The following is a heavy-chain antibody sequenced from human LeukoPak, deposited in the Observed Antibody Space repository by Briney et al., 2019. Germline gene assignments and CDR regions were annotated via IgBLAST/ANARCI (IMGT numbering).Heavy chain of an antibody. CDR1: GFTFSSYA. J-gene: IGHJ4*02. V-gene: IGHV3-23*01. D-gene: IGHD3-10*01. CDR2: IIGSAVNT. Sequence: GGSLRLSCAASGFTFSSYAMTWVRQAPGKGLEWVSTIIGSAVNTYYADSVKGRFTISRDDSKNTMYLQMNSLRAEDTAVYSCAKYTSGTSYRGLDQWGQGTLVTVSS. CDR3: AKYTSGTSYRGLDQ.